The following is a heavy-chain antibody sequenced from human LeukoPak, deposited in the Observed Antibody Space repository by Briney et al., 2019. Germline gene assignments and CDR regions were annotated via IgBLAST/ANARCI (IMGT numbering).Heavy chain of an antibody. D-gene: IGHD3-10*01. Sequence: GPTLVNPTQTLTLTCTFSGFSLSSSGVGGGWIRQPPGKALEWLALIYWDDDKRYSPSLKSRLTITKDTSRDQVVLTITNMDPVDTATYYCAHNNYFGSAYYYFDYWGQGTLVTVSS. V-gene: IGHV2-5*02. CDR1: GFSLSSSGVG. CDR3: AHNNYFGSAYYYFDY. CDR2: IYWDDDK. J-gene: IGHJ4*02.